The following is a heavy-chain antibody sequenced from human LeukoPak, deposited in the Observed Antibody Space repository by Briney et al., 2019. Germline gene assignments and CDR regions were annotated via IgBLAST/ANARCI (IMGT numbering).Heavy chain of an antibody. D-gene: IGHD6-19*01. CDR2: INPNSGGT. V-gene: IGHV1-2*02. CDR3: ARGRFSYSSGPLSFFDY. CDR1: GYTFTGYY. J-gene: IGHJ4*02. Sequence: ASVKVSCKASGYTFTGYYMHWVRQAPGQGLEWMGWINPNSGGTNYAQTFQGRVTMTRDTSISTAYMELSRLRSDDTAVYYCARGRFSYSSGPLSFFDYWGQGTLVTVSS.